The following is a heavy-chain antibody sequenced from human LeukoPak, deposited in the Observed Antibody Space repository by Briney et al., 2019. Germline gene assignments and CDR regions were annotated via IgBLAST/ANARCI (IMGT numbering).Heavy chain of an antibody. CDR1: GFTFSSYW. J-gene: IGHJ4*02. D-gene: IGHD3-10*01. Sequence: QAGWSLRLSCAASGFTFSSYWMSWVRQAPGKGLEWVANIKQDGSEKYYVDSVKGRFTISRDNAKNSLYLQMNSLRAEDTAVYYCARVVWFGELLHFDYWGQGTLVTVSS. CDR3: ARVVWFGELLHFDY. CDR2: IKQDGSEK. V-gene: IGHV3-7*03.